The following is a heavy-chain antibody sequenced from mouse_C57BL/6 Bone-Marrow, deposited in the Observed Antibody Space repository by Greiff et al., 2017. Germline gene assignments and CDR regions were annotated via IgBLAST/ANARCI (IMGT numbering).Heavy chain of an antibody. CDR2: IYPGDGDT. CDR1: GYAFSSYW. D-gene: IGHD1-1*01. Sequence: QVQLQQSGAELVKPGASVKISCKASGYAFSSYWMNWVKQRPGKGLEWIGQIYPGDGDTNYNGKFKGKATLTADKSSSTAYMQLSRRTSEDSAVYFCAREDDNYGSIFWYFDVWGTGTTVTVSS. J-gene: IGHJ1*03. CDR3: AREDDNYGSIFWYFDV. V-gene: IGHV1-80*01.